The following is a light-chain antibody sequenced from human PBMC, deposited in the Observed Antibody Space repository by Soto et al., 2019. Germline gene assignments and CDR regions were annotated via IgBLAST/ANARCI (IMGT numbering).Light chain of an antibody. J-gene: IGKJ1*01. CDR2: GAS. V-gene: IGKV3-20*01. CDR1: QSLSSW. CDR3: QQYGTSPRT. Sequence: TQSPSTLSASVGDRVTITCRASQSLSSWLAWYQQKPGQAPRLLIYGASIRATGIPDRFSGSGSGTDFTLTISRLEPEDFAVYYCQQYGTSPRTFGQGTKVAIK.